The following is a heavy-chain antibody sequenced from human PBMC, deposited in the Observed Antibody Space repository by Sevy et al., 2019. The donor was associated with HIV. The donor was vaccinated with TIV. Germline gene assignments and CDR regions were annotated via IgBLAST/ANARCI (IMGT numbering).Heavy chain of an antibody. V-gene: IGHV4-39*01. D-gene: IGHD6-19*01. J-gene: IGHJ4*02. CDR2: IYYSGST. CDR1: GGSISSSTYY. Sequence: SETLSLTCTVSGGSISSSTYYWGWIRQPPGKGLEWIASIYYSGSTYYNVSLESRVTISVDMSKNQFSLRLSSVTAADTAVYYCARHGGIAVATLDYLGQGTLVTVSS. CDR3: ARHGGIAVATLDY.